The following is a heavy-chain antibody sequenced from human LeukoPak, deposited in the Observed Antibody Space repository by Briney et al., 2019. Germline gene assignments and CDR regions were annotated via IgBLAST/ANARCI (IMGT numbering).Heavy chain of an antibody. CDR3: ARAKTPERYFDY. CDR1: GFTFSSYA. J-gene: IGHJ4*02. D-gene: IGHD1-1*01. CDR2: IYSGGST. Sequence: PGGSLRLSCAASGFTFSSYAMSWVRQAPGKGLEWVSVIYSGGSTYYADSVKGRFTISRDNSKNTLYLQMNSLRAEDTAVYYCARAKTPERYFDYWGQGTLVTVSS. V-gene: IGHV3-66*01.